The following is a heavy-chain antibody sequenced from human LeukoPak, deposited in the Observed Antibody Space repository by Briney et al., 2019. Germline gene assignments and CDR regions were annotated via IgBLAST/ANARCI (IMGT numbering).Heavy chain of an antibody. CDR2: IKQDGSEK. J-gene: IGHJ4*02. D-gene: IGHD6-13*01. V-gene: IGHV3-7*01. CDR1: GFTFSTYW. Sequence: TGGSLRLSCAASGFTFSTYWMSWVRQAPGKGLEWVANIKQDGSEKYYLDSVKGRFTISRDNAKNSLYLQMNSLRAEDTAVYFCTREAAAGMDYWGQGTLVTPFS. CDR3: TREAAAGMDY.